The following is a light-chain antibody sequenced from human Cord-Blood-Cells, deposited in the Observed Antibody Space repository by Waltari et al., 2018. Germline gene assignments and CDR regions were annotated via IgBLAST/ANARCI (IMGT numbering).Light chain of an antibody. CDR2: LNSDGSH. Sequence: LVLTQSPSASASLGASVQLTCTLSSGPSSYAIAWHHQQPEKGPRYLMKLNSDGSHSKGDGIPDRFSGSSSGAARYLPIPSLQSEDEAGYHCQTWGTGIQVFGGGTKLTVL. CDR3: QTWGTGIQV. V-gene: IGLV4-69*01. J-gene: IGLJ2*01. CDR1: SGPSSYA.